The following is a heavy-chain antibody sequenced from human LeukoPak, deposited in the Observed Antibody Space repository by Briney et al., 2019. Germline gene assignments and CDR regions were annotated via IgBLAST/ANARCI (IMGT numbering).Heavy chain of an antibody. CDR2: IYHSGST. Sequence: SGTLSLTCAVSGGSISSSNWWSWVRQPPGKGLEWIGEIYHSGSTNYNPSLKSRVTISVDTSKNQFSLKLSSVTAADTAVYYCARHDRYYDSSGYSRYFFDYWGQGTLVTVSS. CDR3: ARHDRYYDSSGYSRYFFDY. D-gene: IGHD3-22*01. CDR1: GGSISSSNW. V-gene: IGHV4-4*02. J-gene: IGHJ4*02.